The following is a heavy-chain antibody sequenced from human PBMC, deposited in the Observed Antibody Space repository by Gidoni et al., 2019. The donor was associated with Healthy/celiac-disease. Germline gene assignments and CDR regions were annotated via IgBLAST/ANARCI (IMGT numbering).Heavy chain of an antibody. Sequence: EVQLVQSGADVKKHGESLTISCTGSGYSFTNYWIGWVRQMPGKGLEWMGIIYPGDSDTRYRPSFQGQVTISADKSISTAYLQWSSLKASDTAMYYCARQGVDYYDGRGYSKDAFDIWGQGTMVTVSS. J-gene: IGHJ3*02. CDR2: IYPGDSDT. CDR3: ARQGVDYYDGRGYSKDAFDI. CDR1: GYSFTNYW. V-gene: IGHV5-51*01. D-gene: IGHD3-22*01.